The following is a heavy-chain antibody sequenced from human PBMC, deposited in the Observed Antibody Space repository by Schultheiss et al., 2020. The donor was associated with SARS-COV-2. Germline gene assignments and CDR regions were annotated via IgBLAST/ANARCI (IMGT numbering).Heavy chain of an antibody. J-gene: IGHJ4*02. V-gene: IGHV3-30*03. CDR1: GFTVSSNY. CDR3: ARANNYYDSSGYYRD. Sequence: GGSLRLSCAASGFTVSSNYMSWVRQAPGKGLEWVAVISYDGSNKYYADSVKGRFTISRDNSKNTLYLQMNSLRAEDTAVYYCARANNYYDSSGYYRDWGQGTLVTVSS. D-gene: IGHD3-22*01. CDR2: ISYDGSNK.